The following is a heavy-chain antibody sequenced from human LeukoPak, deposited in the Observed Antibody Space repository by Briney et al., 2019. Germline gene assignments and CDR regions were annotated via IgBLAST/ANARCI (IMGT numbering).Heavy chain of an antibody. D-gene: IGHD2-15*01. Sequence: PGGSLRLSCAASGFTFASYAMTWVRQAPGKGLEWVSSISASGIATYYADSVKGRFIISRDNSNNTLFLQMSGLRADETAIYYCAKVHGLEKFPCLGYFDFWGQGTLVT. CDR1: GFTFASYA. CDR2: ISASGIAT. V-gene: IGHV3-23*01. J-gene: IGHJ4*02. CDR3: AKVHGLEKFPCLGYFDF.